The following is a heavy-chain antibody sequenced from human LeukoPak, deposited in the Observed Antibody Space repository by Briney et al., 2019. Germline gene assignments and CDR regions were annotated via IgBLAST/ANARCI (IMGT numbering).Heavy chain of an antibody. CDR3: ARVKRNWFDP. Sequence: SETLSLTCTVSGGSTTSSSYYWVWIRQPPGEGLEWIGSMFHGGSTYYNPSLKSRIIISLDTSKNQFSLKLNSVTAADTAVYYCARVKRNWFDPWGQGTLVTVSS. V-gene: IGHV4-39*07. CDR2: MFHGGST. CDR1: GGSTTSSSYY. D-gene: IGHD3-16*01. J-gene: IGHJ5*02.